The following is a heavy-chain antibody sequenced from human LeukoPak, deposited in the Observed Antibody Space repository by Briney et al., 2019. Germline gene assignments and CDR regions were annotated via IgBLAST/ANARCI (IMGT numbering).Heavy chain of an antibody. J-gene: IGHJ4*02. Sequence: ASVKVSCRASGYTFTGYYMHWVRQAPGQGLEWMGWINPNSGDTKYSQKFQGRVTMTRDTSISTAYMELSRLRSDDTAVYYCATQRGSYLWGTDFDYWGQGTLVTVSS. CDR2: INPNSGDT. D-gene: IGHD3-16*01. CDR3: ATQRGSYLWGTDFDY. V-gene: IGHV1-2*02. CDR1: GYTFTGYY.